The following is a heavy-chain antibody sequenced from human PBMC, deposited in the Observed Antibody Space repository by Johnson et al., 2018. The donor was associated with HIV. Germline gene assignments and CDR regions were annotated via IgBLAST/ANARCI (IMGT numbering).Heavy chain of an antibody. Sequence: VLLVESGGGLVQPGGSLRLSCAASGFTFSIYWMTWVRQAPGKGLEWVASIRQDGSEKYFVDSVKGRFTISGDNAKNSLYRQRNRLRVEDTAVYYCASSQGYCEGAFDSWGQGTMVTGSS. V-gene: IGHV3-7*05. D-gene: IGHD2-21*01. CDR1: GFTFSIYW. J-gene: IGHJ3*02. CDR2: IRQDGSEK. CDR3: ASSQGYCEGAFDS.